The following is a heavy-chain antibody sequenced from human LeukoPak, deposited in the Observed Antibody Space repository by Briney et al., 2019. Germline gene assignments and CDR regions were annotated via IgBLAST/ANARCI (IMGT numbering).Heavy chain of an antibody. Sequence: PGGSLRLSCAASGFAFSDYYMAWIRQAPGKGLEWVSYISSSSSYTNYADSVKGRFTISRDNAKKTLYLHMSGLRVEDTAICYCAREGYDSSGYYLHNYFDPWGQGTLVTVSS. CDR2: ISSSSSYT. V-gene: IGHV3-11*05. CDR1: GFAFSDYY. J-gene: IGHJ5*02. D-gene: IGHD3-22*01. CDR3: AREGYDSSGYYLHNYFDP.